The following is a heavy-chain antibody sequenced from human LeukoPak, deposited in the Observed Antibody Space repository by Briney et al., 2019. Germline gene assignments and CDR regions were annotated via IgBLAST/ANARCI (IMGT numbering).Heavy chain of an antibody. D-gene: IGHD5-24*01. V-gene: IGHV3-74*01. CDR1: GYTLSELS. CDR2: INTDGSST. Sequence: SCKVSGYTLSELSMHWVRQAPGKGLVWVSRINTDGSSTSYADSVKGRFTISRDNAKNTLYLQMNSLRAEDTAVYYCARGMATQSWGQGTLVTVSS. CDR3: ARGMATQS. J-gene: IGHJ4*02.